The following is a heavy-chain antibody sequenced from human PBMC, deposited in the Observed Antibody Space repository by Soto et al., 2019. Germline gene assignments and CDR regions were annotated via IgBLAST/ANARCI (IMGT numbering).Heavy chain of an antibody. V-gene: IGHV4-39*01. Sequence: PSETLSLTCTVPGGSISSSSYYWGWIRQPPGKGLEWIGSIYYSGSTYYNPSLKSRVTISVDTSKNQFSLKLSSVTAADTAVYYCASREQLARDYYYGMDVWGQGTTVTVSS. CDR2: IYYSGST. D-gene: IGHD6-6*01. CDR3: ASREQLARDYYYGMDV. CDR1: GGSISSSSYY. J-gene: IGHJ6*02.